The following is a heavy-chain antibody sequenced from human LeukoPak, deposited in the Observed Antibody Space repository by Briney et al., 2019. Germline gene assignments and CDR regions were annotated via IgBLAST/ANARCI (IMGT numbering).Heavy chain of an antibody. CDR3: ARDNLSPVTGYYYGMDV. D-gene: IGHD4-17*01. J-gene: IGHJ6*02. CDR2: IYYSGST. V-gene: IGHV4-59*01. CDR1: GGSISSYY. Sequence: SETLSLTCTVSGGSISSYYWSWIRQPPGKGLEWIGYIYYSGSTNYNPSLKSRVTISVDTSKNQFSLKLSSVTAADTAVYCCARDNLSPVTGYYYGMDVWGQGTTVTVS.